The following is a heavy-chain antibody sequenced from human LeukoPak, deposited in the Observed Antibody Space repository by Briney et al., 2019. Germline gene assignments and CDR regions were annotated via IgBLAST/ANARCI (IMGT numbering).Heavy chain of an antibody. V-gene: IGHV4-39*01. CDR2: IYYSGST. D-gene: IGHD3-22*01. CDR1: GGSISSSSYY. J-gene: IGHJ3*02. CDR3: ARTYDSRGWIGGDAFDI. Sequence: SETLSLTCTVSGGSISSSSYYWGWIRQPPGKGLEWIGSIYYSGSTYYNPSLKSRVTISVDTSKNQFSLKLSSVTAADTAVYYCARTYDSRGWIGGDAFDIWGQGTMVTVSS.